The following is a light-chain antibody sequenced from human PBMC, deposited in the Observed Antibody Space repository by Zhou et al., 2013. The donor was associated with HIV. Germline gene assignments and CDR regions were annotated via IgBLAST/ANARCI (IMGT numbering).Light chain of an antibody. Sequence: DIQMTQSPSSLSASVGDRVTITCRASQSISTFLNWYQQRPGKAPDLLIYSASILPRGVPSRFSGSGSGTDFTLTINSLQPEDYATYFCQQAYSLPYTFGLGTKVE. J-gene: IGKJ2*01. V-gene: IGKV1-39*01. CDR1: QSISTF. CDR2: SAS. CDR3: QQAYSLPYT.